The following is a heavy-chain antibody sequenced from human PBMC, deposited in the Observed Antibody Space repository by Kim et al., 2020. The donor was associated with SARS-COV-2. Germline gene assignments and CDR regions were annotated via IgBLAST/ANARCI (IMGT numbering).Heavy chain of an antibody. Sequence: GGSLRLSCAASGFTFSSYGMPWVRQAPGKGLEWVAVISYDGSNKYYADSVKGRFTISRDNSKNTLYLQMNSLRAEDTAVYYCARGGVVVTAIDDYWRQGT. CDR3: ARGGVVVTAIDDY. V-gene: IGHV3-33*05. D-gene: IGHD2-21*02. CDR1: GFTFSSYG. CDR2: ISYDGSNK. J-gene: IGHJ4*02.